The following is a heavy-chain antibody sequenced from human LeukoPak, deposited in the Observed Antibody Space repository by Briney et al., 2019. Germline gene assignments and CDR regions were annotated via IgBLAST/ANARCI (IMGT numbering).Heavy chain of an antibody. D-gene: IGHD6-13*01. Sequence: ASVKVSCKASGYTITSYAIHWVRQAPGQRLEWMGWINGDNGNTKYSQKFQGRITITGDASASTAYMELSSLRPEDTAVFYCARTGSSRWHGDHYYFDYWGQGTLVTVSS. CDR3: ARTGSSRWHGDHYYFDY. V-gene: IGHV1-3*01. J-gene: IGHJ4*02. CDR2: INGDNGNT. CDR1: GYTITSYA.